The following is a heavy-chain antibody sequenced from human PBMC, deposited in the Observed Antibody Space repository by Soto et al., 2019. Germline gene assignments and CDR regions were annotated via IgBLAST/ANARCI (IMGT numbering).Heavy chain of an antibody. D-gene: IGHD6-13*01. J-gene: IGHJ4*02. CDR2: IYYSGST. CDR1: GGSISSYY. V-gene: IGHV4-59*08. Sequence: QVQLQESGPGLVKPSETLSLTCTVSGGSISSYYWSWIRQPPGKGLEWIGYIYYSGSTNYNPSLKSRVTISVDTSKNQFSLKLSSVTAADTAVYFCARSYRYSISWQCFDYWGQGTLVTVSS. CDR3: ARSYRYSISWQCFDY.